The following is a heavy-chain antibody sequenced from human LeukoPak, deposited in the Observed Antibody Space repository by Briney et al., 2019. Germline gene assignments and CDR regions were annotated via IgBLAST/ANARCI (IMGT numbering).Heavy chain of an antibody. CDR3: ARHLGMTRTDY. J-gene: IGHJ4*02. CDR1: GGTFSSYA. D-gene: IGHD3-16*01. CDR2: IIPIFGTA. V-gene: IGHV1-69*05. Sequence: SVKVSCKASGGTFSSYAISWVRQAPGQGLEWMGRIIPIFGTANYAQKFQGRVTITTHESTRTAYMELSSLRSEDTAVYYCARHLGMTRTDYWGEGTLVTVSS.